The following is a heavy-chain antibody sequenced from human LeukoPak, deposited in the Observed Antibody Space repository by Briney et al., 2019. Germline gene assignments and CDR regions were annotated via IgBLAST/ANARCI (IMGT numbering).Heavy chain of an antibody. J-gene: IGHJ4*02. Sequence: PSETLSLTCTVSGGSISSSSYYWGWIRQPPGKGLEWIGSIYCSGSTYYNPSLKSRVTISVDTSKNQFSLKLSSVTAADTAVYYCARQGYGGNYDFDYWGQGTLVTVSS. CDR2: IYCSGST. D-gene: IGHD4-23*01. CDR3: ARQGYGGNYDFDY. V-gene: IGHV4-39*01. CDR1: GGSISSSSYY.